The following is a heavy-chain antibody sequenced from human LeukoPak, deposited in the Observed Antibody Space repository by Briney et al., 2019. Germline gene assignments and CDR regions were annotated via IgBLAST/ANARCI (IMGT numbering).Heavy chain of an antibody. V-gene: IGHV4-30-4*07. CDR3: ARGYYGSGSRRAFDI. J-gene: IGHJ3*02. Sequence: SETLSLTCAVSGGSISSGGYSWSWIRQPPGKGLEWIGYIYYSGSTYYNPSLKSRVTISVDTSKNQFSLKLSSVTAADTAVYYCARGYYGSGSRRAFDIWGQGTMVTVSS. CDR2: IYYSGST. CDR1: GGSISSGGYS. D-gene: IGHD3-10*01.